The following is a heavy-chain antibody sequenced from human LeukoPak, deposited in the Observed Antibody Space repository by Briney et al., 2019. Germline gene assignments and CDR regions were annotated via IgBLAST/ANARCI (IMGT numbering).Heavy chain of an antibody. CDR1: GGSISSYY. CDR3: ARVKPPVFYYDSSDCLYYFDY. Sequence: SETLSLTCTVSGGSISSYYWSWIRQPPGKGLEWIGYIYYNVTTNYNPSLKSRVTISVDTSKNQFSLKLSSVTAADTAVYYCARVKPPVFYYDSSDCLYYFDYWGQGTLVSVSS. CDR2: IYYNVTT. V-gene: IGHV4-59*01. D-gene: IGHD3-22*01. J-gene: IGHJ4*02.